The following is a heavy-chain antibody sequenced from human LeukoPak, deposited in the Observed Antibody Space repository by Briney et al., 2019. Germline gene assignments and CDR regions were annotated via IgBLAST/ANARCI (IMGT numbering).Heavy chain of an antibody. CDR3: AREGDFDY. Sequence: ASVKVSCKASGGTFISYAISWVRQAPGQGLEWMGGMNPNSGNTGYAQKFQGRVTMTRNTSISTAYMELSSLRSEDTAVYYCAREGDFDYWGQGTLVTVSS. V-gene: IGHV1-8*02. CDR1: GGTFISYA. D-gene: IGHD3-16*01. J-gene: IGHJ4*02. CDR2: MNPNSGNT.